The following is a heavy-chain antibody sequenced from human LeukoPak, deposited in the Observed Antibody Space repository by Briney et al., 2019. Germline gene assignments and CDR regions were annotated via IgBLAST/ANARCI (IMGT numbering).Heavy chain of an antibody. CDR2: INPSESDT. CDR1: GYSFTSYW. CDR3: ARQRDIVVVPAAERYYYYGMDV. Sequence: GQSLKISCKVSGYSFTSYWIGWVRQTPGKGLDWMGIINPSESDTRYSTSFQARATISATKPISTAYLQWTSLKSSDTAMYYCARQRDIVVVPAAERYYYYGMDVWGQGTTVTVSS. V-gene: IGHV5-51*01. J-gene: IGHJ6*02. D-gene: IGHD2-2*01.